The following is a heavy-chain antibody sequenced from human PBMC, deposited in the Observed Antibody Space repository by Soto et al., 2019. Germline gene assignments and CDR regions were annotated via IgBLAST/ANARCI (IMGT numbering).Heavy chain of an antibody. CDR3: ARGRYGDY. CDR2: ISAHNGNT. CDR1: GSAFTTYG. D-gene: IGHD1-1*01. J-gene: IGHJ4*02. V-gene: IGHV1-18*01. Sequence: QVHLVQSGAEVKKPGASVKVSCKGSGSAFTTYGITWVRQAPGQGLEWMGWISAHNGNTNYAQKLQGRVTVTRDTSTSTAYMELRSLRSDDTAVYYCARGRYGDYWGQGALVTVSS.